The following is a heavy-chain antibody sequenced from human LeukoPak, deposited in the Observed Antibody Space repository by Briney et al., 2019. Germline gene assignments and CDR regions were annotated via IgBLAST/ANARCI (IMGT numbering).Heavy chain of an antibody. CDR2: ISGSGGRT. CDR1: GFTFNNYA. V-gene: IGHV3-23*01. CDR3: AKDPDGYSGSLSSLSAH. D-gene: IGHD1-26*01. J-gene: IGHJ1*01. Sequence: PGGSLRLSCAASGFTFNNYAMSWVRQAPGKGLEWVSGISGSGGRTYYADSVKGRFIITRDNSKNTLYLQMNSLRAEDTAVYYCAKDPDGYSGSLSSLSAHWGQGTLVTVSS.